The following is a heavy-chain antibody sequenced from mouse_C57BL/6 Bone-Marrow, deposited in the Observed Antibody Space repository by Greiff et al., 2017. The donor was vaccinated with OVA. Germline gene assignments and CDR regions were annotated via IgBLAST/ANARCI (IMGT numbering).Heavy chain of an antibody. Sequence: QVQLQQSGPELVKPGASVKLSCKASGYTFTSYDINWVKQRPGQGLEWIGWIYPRDGSTKYNEKFKGKATLTVDTSSSTAYMELHSLTSEDSAVYFFARSGFYYGYDWFAYWGQGTLVTVSA. CDR3: ARSGFYYGYDWFAY. V-gene: IGHV1-85*01. CDR1: GYTFTSYD. CDR2: IYPRDGST. J-gene: IGHJ3*01. D-gene: IGHD2-2*01.